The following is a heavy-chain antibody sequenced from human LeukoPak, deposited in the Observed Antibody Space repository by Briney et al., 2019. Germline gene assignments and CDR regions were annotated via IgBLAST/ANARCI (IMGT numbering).Heavy chain of an antibody. CDR2: INHSGST. D-gene: IGHD2-2*01. Sequence: SETLSLTCAVYGGSLSGYYWSWIRQPPGKGLEWIGEINHSGSTNYNPSLKSRVTISVDTSKNQFSLKLSSVTAADTAVYYCARGQFTRPEYYYYMDVWGKGTTVTVSS. CDR3: ARGQFTRPEYYYYMDV. CDR1: GGSLSGYY. J-gene: IGHJ6*03. V-gene: IGHV4-34*01.